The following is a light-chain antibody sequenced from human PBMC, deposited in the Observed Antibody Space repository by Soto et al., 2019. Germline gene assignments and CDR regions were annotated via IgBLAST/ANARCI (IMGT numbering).Light chain of an antibody. CDR2: DAS. CDR3: QQRSNWPPMYT. V-gene: IGKV3-11*01. CDR1: QSVSSY. Sequence: EIVLTQSPATLSLSPGKRATLSCRAGQSVSSYLAWYQQKPGQAPRLLIYDASTRATGIPARFSGSGSGTDFTLTISSLEPEDFAVYYCQQRSNWPPMYTLGQGTKLDIK. J-gene: IGKJ2*01.